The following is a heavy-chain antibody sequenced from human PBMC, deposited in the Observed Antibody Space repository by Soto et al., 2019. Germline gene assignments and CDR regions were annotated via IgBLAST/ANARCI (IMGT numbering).Heavy chain of an antibody. CDR1: GFTFSHSA. CDR3: AKVRVGIDVDFDY. CDR2: IRDSDSGGST. J-gene: IGHJ4*02. Sequence: GGCLIRSCAASGFTFSHSAMTWVRQAPAKGLEWVSTIRDSDSGGSTFYADSVKGRFTISRDDSKNTLYLQMSSLRAEDTAMYYCAKVRVGIDVDFDYWGQGALVTVSS. D-gene: IGHD2-21*01. V-gene: IGHV3-23*01.